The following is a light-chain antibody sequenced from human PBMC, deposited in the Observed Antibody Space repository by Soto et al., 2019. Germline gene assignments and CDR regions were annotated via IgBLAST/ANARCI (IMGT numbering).Light chain of an antibody. Sequence: QSVLTQPASVSGSPGQSITISCTGTSSDVGSYNLVSWYQQHPGKAPKLMIYEVSKRPSGVSNRFSGSKSGNTASLTISGLQAEDEADYYCCSYAGSRNLVFGGGTKVTVL. V-gene: IGLV2-23*02. CDR1: SSDVGSYNL. J-gene: IGLJ2*01. CDR2: EVS. CDR3: CSYAGSRNLV.